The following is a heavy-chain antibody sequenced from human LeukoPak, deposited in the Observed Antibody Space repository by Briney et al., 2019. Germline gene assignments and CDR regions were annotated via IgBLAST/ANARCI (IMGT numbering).Heavy chain of an antibody. D-gene: IGHD5-24*01. CDR1: GYTFTSYW. V-gene: IGHV5-51*01. Sequence: GESLKISCEGSGYTFTSYWIAWVRQMPGKGLEWMGIIYPGDSDTRYSPSFQGQVTISADKSISTAYLQWSSLKASDTAMYYCARHVEMATITPFFDYWGQGTLVTVSS. CDR3: ARHVEMATITPFFDY. CDR2: IYPGDSDT. J-gene: IGHJ4*02.